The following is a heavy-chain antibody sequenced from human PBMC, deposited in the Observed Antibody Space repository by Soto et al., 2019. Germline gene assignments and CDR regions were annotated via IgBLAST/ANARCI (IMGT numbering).Heavy chain of an antibody. CDR2: IYYSGST. D-gene: IGHD2-21*02. J-gene: IGHJ4*02. CDR1: GGSFSGYY. CDR3: ARMTVDGPGGFDY. Sequence: SETLSLTCAVYGGSFSGYYWSWIRQPPGKGLEWIGYIYYSGSTNYNPSLKSRVTISVDTSKNQFSLKLSSVTAADTAVYYCARMTVDGPGGFDYWGQGTLVTVSS. V-gene: IGHV4-59*01.